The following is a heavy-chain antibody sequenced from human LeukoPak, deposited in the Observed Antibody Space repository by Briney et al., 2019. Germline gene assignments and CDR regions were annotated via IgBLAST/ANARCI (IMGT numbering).Heavy chain of an antibody. CDR1: GYTFTSYG. Sequence: ASVKVSCKASGYTFTSYGISWVRQAPGQGLEWMGWISAYNGNTNYAQKLQGRVTMTTDTSTSTAYMELWSLRSDDTAVYYCAKYLRYGDYVDGYFDLWGRGTLVTVSS. D-gene: IGHD4-17*01. CDR2: ISAYNGNT. CDR3: AKYLRYGDYVDGYFDL. V-gene: IGHV1-18*01. J-gene: IGHJ2*01.